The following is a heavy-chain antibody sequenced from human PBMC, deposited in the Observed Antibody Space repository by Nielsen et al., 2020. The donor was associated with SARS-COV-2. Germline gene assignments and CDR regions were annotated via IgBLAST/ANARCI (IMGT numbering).Heavy chain of an antibody. V-gene: IGHV1-69*05. J-gene: IGHJ4*02. Sequence: SVKVSCKASGGTFSSYAISWVRQAPGQGLEWMGGIIPIFGTANYAQKFQGRVTITRDTSASTAYMELSSLRSEDTAVYYCARSGHDYGDYVPSYWGQGTLVTVSS. D-gene: IGHD4-17*01. CDR2: IIPIFGTA. CDR3: ARSGHDYGDYVPSY. CDR1: GGTFSSYA.